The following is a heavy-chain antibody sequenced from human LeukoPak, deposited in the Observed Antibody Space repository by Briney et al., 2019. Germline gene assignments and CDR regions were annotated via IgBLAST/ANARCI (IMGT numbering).Heavy chain of an antibody. CDR1: GFTFSRYA. Sequence: GGSLRLSCSASGFTFSRYAMTWVRQAPGKGLEWVSAVSGSSNTTYYADSVEGRFTISRDNSKNTLYLQMNSLRAEDTAVYYCARGPVVPVATYYFDYWGQGTLVTVSS. D-gene: IGHD2-2*01. V-gene: IGHV3-23*01. CDR3: ARGPVVPVATYYFDY. J-gene: IGHJ4*02. CDR2: VSGSSNTT.